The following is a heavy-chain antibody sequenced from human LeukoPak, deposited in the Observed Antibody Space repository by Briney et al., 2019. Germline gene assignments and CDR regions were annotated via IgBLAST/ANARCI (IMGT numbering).Heavy chain of an antibody. CDR3: ARGRSDSGYDMAY. V-gene: IGHV4-59*01. CDR2: GVYSGTT. J-gene: IGHJ4*02. D-gene: IGHD5-12*01. Sequence: PSETLSLTCTVSGDSIRSYYWSWVRQPPGKGLEWIGYGVYSGTTKYSPSLKSRVDISVDTSKNEVSLNLTSVTAADTAVYYCARGRSDSGYDMAYWGQGTLVTVSS. CDR1: GDSIRSYY.